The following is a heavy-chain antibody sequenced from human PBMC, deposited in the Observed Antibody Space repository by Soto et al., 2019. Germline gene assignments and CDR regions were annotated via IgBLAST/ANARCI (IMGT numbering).Heavy chain of an antibody. CDR2: MYDSGST. Sequence: QVQLQESGPGLVKPSATLSLTCPVSGGSVSSGSYYWSWIRQPPGKGLEWIGYMYDSGSTNYKPSLMSRVTISVDTSKNQFSLKLSSVTAADTAVYYCARYWSAFDYWGQGTLVTVSS. CDR3: ARYWSAFDY. V-gene: IGHV4-61*01. J-gene: IGHJ4*02. CDR1: GGSVSSGSYY. D-gene: IGHD2-15*01.